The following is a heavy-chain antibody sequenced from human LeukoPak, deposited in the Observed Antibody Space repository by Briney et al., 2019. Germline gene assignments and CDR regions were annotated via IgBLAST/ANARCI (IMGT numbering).Heavy chain of an antibody. D-gene: IGHD6-19*01. CDR3: ARDSAVATYYGVDV. CDR2: IQSDGNEK. V-gene: IGHV3-7*01. CDR1: GFTFRDYW. J-gene: IGHJ6*02. Sequence: GGSLRLSCGASGFTFRDYWMSWVRQAPGKGLKWVANIQSDGNEKNYIDSVQGRFTISRDNAKTSLYLQMNSLRAEDTAVYYCARDSAVATYYGVDVWGQGTTVNVSS.